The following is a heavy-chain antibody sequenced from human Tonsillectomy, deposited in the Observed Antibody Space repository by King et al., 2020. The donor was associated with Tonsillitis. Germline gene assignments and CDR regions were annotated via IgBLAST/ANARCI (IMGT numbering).Heavy chain of an antibody. CDR1: GFTFSSYE. D-gene: IGHD4-23*01. Sequence: VQLVESGGGLVQPGGSLRLSCAASGFTFSSYEMNWVRQAPGKGLEWVSYISSRGSTIKYADSVKGRFTLSRDNAKNSLYLQMNSLRAEDTAVYNCARGTTVVTRYFDYWGQGTLVTVSS. CDR2: ISSRGSTI. CDR3: ARGTTVVTRYFDY. V-gene: IGHV3-48*03. J-gene: IGHJ4*02.